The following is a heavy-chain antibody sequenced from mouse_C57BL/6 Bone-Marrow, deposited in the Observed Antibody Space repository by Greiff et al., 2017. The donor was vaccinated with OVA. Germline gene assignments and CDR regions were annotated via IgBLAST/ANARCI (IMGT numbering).Heavy chain of an antibody. J-gene: IGHJ4*01. CDR2: IRLKSDNYAT. D-gene: IGHD1-1*01. V-gene: IGHV6-3*01. CDR3: TNITTVVEDHYYAMDY. Sequence: EVMLVESGGGLVQPGGSMKLSCVASGFTFSNYWMNWVRQSPEKGLEWVAQIRLKSDNYATHYAESVKGRFTISRDDSKSSVYLQMNNLRAEDTGIYYCTNITTVVEDHYYAMDYWGQGTSVTVSS. CDR1: GFTFSNYW.